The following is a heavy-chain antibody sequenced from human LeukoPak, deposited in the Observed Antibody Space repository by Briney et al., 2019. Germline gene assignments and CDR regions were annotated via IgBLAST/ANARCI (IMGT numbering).Heavy chain of an antibody. CDR1: GFTFGDYG. CDR2: INWNSGRT. J-gene: IGHJ3*02. D-gene: IGHD2-2*01. Sequence: PGGSLRLSCAASGFTFGDYGMSWVRQVPGKGLEWVSGINWNSGRTDYVDSVKGRFNISRDNARNSLYLQLNRLRAEDTALYFCARAKDCNSTTCPFDIWGQGTMVTVSS. CDR3: ARAKDCNSTTCPFDI. V-gene: IGHV3-20*04.